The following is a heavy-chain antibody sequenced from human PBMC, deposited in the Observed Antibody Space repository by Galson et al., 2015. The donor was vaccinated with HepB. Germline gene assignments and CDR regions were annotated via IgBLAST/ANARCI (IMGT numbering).Heavy chain of an antibody. Sequence: SLRLSCAASGFTFSSYSMNWVRQAPGKGLEWVSSISTISDYIFYADSVKGRFTISRDNAKNSLYLQMNRLRAEDTAVYYCAKPLSSGFDYWGQGTLVTVSS. CDR1: GFTFSSYS. V-gene: IGHV3-21*01. D-gene: IGHD6-19*01. J-gene: IGHJ4*02. CDR2: ISTISDYI. CDR3: AKPLSSGFDY.